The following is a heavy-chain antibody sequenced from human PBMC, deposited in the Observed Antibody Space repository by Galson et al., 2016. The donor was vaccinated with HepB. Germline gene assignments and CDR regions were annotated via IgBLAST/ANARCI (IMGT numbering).Heavy chain of an antibody. D-gene: IGHD4-11*01. CDR3: ARGHPYINYAIDS. V-gene: IGHV4-34*01. CDR2: TDNSGGT. Sequence: SETLSLTCAVYGGSFSDNYWIWIRQPPGEGLEWIGETDNSGGTKYNPSLKSRVTILVDTSKNQFSLELNSVTAADTAVYYCARGHPYINYAIDSWGQGTLATVSS. J-gene: IGHJ4*02. CDR1: GGSFSDNY.